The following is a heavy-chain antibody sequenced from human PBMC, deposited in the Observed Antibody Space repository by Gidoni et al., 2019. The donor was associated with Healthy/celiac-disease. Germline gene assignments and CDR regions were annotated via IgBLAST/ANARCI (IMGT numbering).Heavy chain of an antibody. V-gene: IGHV1-2*02. Sequence: QVQLVQSGAEVKKPGASVKVSCKAYGYTFTGYYMHWVRQAPGQGLEWMGWINPNSGGTNYAQKCQGRVTMTRDTSISTAYMELSRLRSDDTAVYYCARDSSGYPFDYWGQGTLVTVSS. CDR3: ARDSSGYPFDY. J-gene: IGHJ4*02. D-gene: IGHD3-22*01. CDR2: INPNSGGT. CDR1: GYTFTGYY.